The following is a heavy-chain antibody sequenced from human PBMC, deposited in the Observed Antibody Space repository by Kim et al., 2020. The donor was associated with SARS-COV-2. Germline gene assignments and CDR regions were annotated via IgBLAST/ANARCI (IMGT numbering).Heavy chain of an antibody. CDR1: GFTFSNAW. J-gene: IGHJ5*02. V-gene: IGHV3-15*01. D-gene: IGHD2-8*01. Sequence: GGSLRLSCAASGFTFSNAWMSWVRQAPGKGLEWVGRIKSKTDGGTTDYAAPVKGRFTISRDDSKNTLYLQMNSLKTEDTAVYYCTKEVRLNNRRWFDPWGQGTLVTVSS. CDR3: TKEVRLNNRRWFDP. CDR2: IKSKTDGGTT.